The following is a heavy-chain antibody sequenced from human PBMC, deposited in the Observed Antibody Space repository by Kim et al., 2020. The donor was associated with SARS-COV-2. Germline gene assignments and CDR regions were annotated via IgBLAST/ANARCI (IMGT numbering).Heavy chain of an antibody. D-gene: IGHD3-9*01. CDR2: ISGDGGNT. Sequence: GGSLRLSCAASGFTFDDYAMHWVRQAPGKGLEWDSLISGDGGNTYYADSVKGRFTISRDKSKNSLYLQMNSLRTEDTAFYYCAKDCGYYNILTGYYIPYYYYGMDVWGQGTTVTVSS. J-gene: IGHJ6*02. V-gene: IGHV3-43*02. CDR3: AKDCGYYNILTGYYIPYYYYGMDV. CDR1: GFTFDDYA.